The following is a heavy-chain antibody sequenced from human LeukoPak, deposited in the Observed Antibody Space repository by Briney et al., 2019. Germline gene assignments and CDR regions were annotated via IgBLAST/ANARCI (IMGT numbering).Heavy chain of an antibody. CDR1: GPSFSSYA. V-gene: IGHV3-23*01. CDR2: IRGSGGST. CDR3: AKAGARGSYCSGGSCWWDY. Sequence: GRCLRLSCALSGPSFSSYAMSWVRQPPGKGLGLDSAIRGSGGSTTYAESVKGRFTISRDNSKNTRYLQMNRLRAEDTAVDYCAKAGARGSYCSGGSCWWDYWGQGTLVTVSS. D-gene: IGHD2-15*01. J-gene: IGHJ4*02.